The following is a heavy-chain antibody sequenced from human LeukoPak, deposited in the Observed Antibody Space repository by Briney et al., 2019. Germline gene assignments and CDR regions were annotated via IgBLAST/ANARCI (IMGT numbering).Heavy chain of an antibody. CDR3: AREIGGILVFDY. J-gene: IGHJ4*02. CDR1: GYTFTGYY. V-gene: IGHV1-2*02. D-gene: IGHD5-18*01. CDR2: INPNSGDS. Sequence: ASVKVSCKASGYTFTGYYMLWVRQAPGQGLEWMGWINPNSGDSHHAQKFQGRVTMTRDTSISTAYMELSRLRSDDTAVYYCAREIGGILVFDYWGQGTLVTVSS.